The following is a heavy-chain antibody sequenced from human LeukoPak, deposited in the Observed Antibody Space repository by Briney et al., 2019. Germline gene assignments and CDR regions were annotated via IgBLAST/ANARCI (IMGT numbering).Heavy chain of an antibody. CDR3: AKDSSIVPAAISAFDI. J-gene: IGHJ3*02. V-gene: IGHV3-30*18. CDR1: GFTFSSYG. D-gene: IGHD2-2*02. Sequence: GGSLRLSCAASGFTFSSYGMHWVRQAPGKGLEWMAVISYDGSNKYYADSVKGRFTISRDNSKNTLYLQMNSLRAEDTAVYYCAKDSSIVPAAISAFDIWGQGTMVTVSS. CDR2: ISYDGSNK.